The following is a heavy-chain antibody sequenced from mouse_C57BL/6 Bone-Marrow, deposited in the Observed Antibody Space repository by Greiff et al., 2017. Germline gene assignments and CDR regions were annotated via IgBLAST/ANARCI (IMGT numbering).Heavy chain of an antibody. CDR1: GYTFTSYW. D-gene: IGHD2-2*01. Sequence: QVQLQQPGAELVMPGASVKLSCKASGYTFTSYWMHWVKQRPGQGLEWIGEIDPSDSYTNYNQKFTGKSTLTVDKSSSTAYMQLSSLTSEDSAVYYCARYGYSAYWGQGTLVTVSA. CDR2: IDPSDSYT. J-gene: IGHJ3*01. CDR3: ARYGYSAY. V-gene: IGHV1-69*01.